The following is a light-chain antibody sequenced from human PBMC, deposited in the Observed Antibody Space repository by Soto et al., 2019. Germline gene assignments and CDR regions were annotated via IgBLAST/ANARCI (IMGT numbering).Light chain of an antibody. Sequence: DIQMTQSPSSLSASIGDRVTITCRASQSISIYLNWYQQKPGKAPKVLIYAASTLQSGVPSRFSGSGAGTDFTLTISNLQPEDFASHYCQQAYINPRTFGPGTKVDIK. CDR1: QSISIY. J-gene: IGKJ1*01. CDR2: AAS. V-gene: IGKV1-39*01. CDR3: QQAYINPRT.